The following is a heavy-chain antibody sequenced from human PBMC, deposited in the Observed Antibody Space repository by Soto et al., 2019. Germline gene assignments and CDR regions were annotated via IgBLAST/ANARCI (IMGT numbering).Heavy chain of an antibody. V-gene: IGHV3-23*01. CDR2: INTAGGVT. CDR1: GFTFSSYA. CDR3: AKGYVDTAMMY. D-gene: IGHD5-18*01. Sequence: EEQLLQSGGGLLQPGGSLRLSCAASGFTFSSYAMSWVRQAPGKGLEWVSSINTAGGVTYYADSVRGRFTISRDNSKNTLYLEMNSLRAEDTAIYYCAKGYVDTAMMYWGQGPLVTVSS. J-gene: IGHJ4*02.